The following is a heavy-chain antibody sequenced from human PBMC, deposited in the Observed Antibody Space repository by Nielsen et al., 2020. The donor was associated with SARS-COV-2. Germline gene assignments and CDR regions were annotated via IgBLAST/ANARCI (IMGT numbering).Heavy chain of an antibody. CDR1: GFTFDDYA. CDR3: AKDMGY. J-gene: IGHJ4*02. CDR2: ISWNSGSI. V-gene: IGHV3-9*01. Sequence: SLKTSCAASGFTFDDYAMHWVRQAPGKGLEWVSGISWNSGSIGYADSVKGRFTISRDNAKNSLYLQMNSLRAEDTALYYCAKDMGYWGQGTLVTVSS.